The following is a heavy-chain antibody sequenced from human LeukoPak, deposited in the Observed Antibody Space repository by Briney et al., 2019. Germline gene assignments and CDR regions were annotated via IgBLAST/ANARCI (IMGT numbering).Heavy chain of an antibody. CDR2: MWYDGSNE. V-gene: IGHV3-33*01. Sequence: GGSLRLSCVASGFIFSSYGMHWVRQAPGTGLEWVAVMWYDGSNEAYADSVRGRFTISRDNSENRLYLQMSSLRVEDTAVYYCAREHTIAATGAHWFAPWGQGTLVTVSS. D-gene: IGHD6-13*01. CDR1: GFIFSSYG. J-gene: IGHJ5*02. CDR3: AREHTIAATGAHWFAP.